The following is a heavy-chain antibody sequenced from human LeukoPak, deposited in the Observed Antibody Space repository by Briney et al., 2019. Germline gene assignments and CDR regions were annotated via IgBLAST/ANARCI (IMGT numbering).Heavy chain of an antibody. CDR1: GFTFSSYA. Sequence: GGSLRLSCAASGFTFSSYAMSWVRQAPGKGLEWVAVISYDGSNKYYADSVKGRFTISRDNSKNTLYLQMNSLRAEDTAVYYCAREVRDYYYMDVWGKGTTVTVSS. V-gene: IGHV3-30-3*01. CDR2: ISYDGSNK. J-gene: IGHJ6*03. CDR3: AREVRDYYYMDV.